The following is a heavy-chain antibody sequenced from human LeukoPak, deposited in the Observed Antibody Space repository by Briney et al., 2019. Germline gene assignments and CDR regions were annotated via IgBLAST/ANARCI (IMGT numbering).Heavy chain of an antibody. J-gene: IGHJ4*02. CDR2: IDSDDDK. D-gene: IGHD1-20*01. CDR1: GFSLTTGGLC. Sequence: RESGPALVKPTQTLTLTCTFSGFSLTTGGLCVTWVRQPPGKALEWLARIDSDDDKYYSTSLEARLTISKDTSKNQVVLTMTSMDPVDTATYYCARMWGYNWNYIDYWGQGCLVTVSS. V-gene: IGHV2-70*11. CDR3: ARMWGYNWNYIDY.